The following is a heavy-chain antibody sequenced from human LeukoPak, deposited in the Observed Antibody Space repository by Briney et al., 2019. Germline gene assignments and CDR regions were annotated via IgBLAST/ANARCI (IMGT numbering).Heavy chain of an antibody. CDR3: ARGRQNSGSYSDAFDI. V-gene: IGHV3-21*01. Sequence: SGGSLRLSCAASGFTFSRYSMNWVRQAPGKGLEWVSSISSSSIYIYYTDSVKGRFTISRDNAKNSLYQQMNSLRAEDTAVYYCARGRQNSGSYSDAFDIWGQGTMVTVSS. CDR2: ISSSSIYI. D-gene: IGHD1-26*01. CDR1: GFTFSRYS. J-gene: IGHJ3*02.